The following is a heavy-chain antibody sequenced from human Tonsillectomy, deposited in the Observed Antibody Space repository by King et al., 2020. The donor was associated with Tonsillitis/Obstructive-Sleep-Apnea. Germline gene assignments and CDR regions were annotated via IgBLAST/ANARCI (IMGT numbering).Heavy chain of an antibody. CDR1: GFTFSNAW. J-gene: IGHJ4*02. CDR3: TTTYYDILTGLSPYGGGGY. Sequence: DVQLVESGGGLVKPGGSLRLSCAASGFTFSNAWMNWVRQAPGKGLEWVGRIKSKTDGGTTDYAAPVKGRFTISRDDSKNTLYLQMNSLKTEDTAVYYCTTTYYDILTGLSPYGGGGYWGQGTLVTVSS. D-gene: IGHD3-9*01. CDR2: IKSKTDGGTT. V-gene: IGHV3-15*07.